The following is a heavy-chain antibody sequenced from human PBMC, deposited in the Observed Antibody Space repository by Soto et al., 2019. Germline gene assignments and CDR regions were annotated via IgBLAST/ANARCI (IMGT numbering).Heavy chain of an antibody. Sequence: QVQLVESGGDVVQPGRSLRLSCAASGFRFSNYGMHWVRQAPGKGLEWLAVIVADGTGLHYADSVRGRFAISRDNSKNAHYLQLGSLGADDTAIYFSARDDDLPENGIDHCGQATLVNVSS. CDR3: ARDDDLPENGIDH. V-gene: IGHV3-33*01. CDR2: IVADGTGL. J-gene: IGHJ4*02. CDR1: GFRFSNYG. D-gene: IGHD1-1*01.